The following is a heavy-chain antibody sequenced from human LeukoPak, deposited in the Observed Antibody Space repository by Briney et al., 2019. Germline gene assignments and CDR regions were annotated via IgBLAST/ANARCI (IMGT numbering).Heavy chain of an antibody. CDR2: IYTSGST. CDR1: GGSISSYY. J-gene: IGHJ6*03. CDR3: AREYYYGSGSLADYYYYMDV. V-gene: IGHV4-4*07. D-gene: IGHD3-10*01. Sequence: SETLSLTCTVSGGSISSYYWSWIRQPAGKGLEWIGRIYTSGSTNYNPSLKSRVTMSVDTSKNQFSLKLSSVTAADTAVYYCAREYYYGSGSLADYYYYMDVWGKGTTVTISS.